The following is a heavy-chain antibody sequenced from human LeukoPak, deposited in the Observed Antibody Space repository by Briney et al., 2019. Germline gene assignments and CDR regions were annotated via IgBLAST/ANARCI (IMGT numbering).Heavy chain of an antibody. CDR1: GGSFSGYY. CDR3: ARVSGSSSWYSWYFDL. V-gene: IGHV4-59*01. CDR2: IYYSGST. J-gene: IGHJ2*01. Sequence: SETLSLTCAVYGGSFSGYYWSWIRQPPGKGLEWIGYIYYSGSTNYNPSLKSRVTISVDTSKNQFSLKLSSVTAADTAVYCCARVSGSSSWYSWYFDLWGRGTLVTVSS. D-gene: IGHD6-13*01.